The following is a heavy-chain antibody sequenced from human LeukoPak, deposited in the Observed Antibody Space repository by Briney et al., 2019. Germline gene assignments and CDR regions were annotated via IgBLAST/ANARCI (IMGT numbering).Heavy chain of an antibody. Sequence: VASVKVSCKASGYTFTSYGISWVRQAPGQGLEWMGWMNPNSGNTGYAQKFQGRVTITRNTSISTAYMELSSLRSEDTAVYYCARGLVDTAMVNWGQGTLVTVSS. J-gene: IGHJ4*02. V-gene: IGHV1-8*03. D-gene: IGHD5-18*01. CDR1: GYTFTSYG. CDR2: MNPNSGNT. CDR3: ARGLVDTAMVN.